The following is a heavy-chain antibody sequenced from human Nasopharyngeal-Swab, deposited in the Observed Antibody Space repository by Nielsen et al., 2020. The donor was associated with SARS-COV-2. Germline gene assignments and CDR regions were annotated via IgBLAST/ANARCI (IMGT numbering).Heavy chain of an antibody. V-gene: IGHV3-30-3*01. D-gene: IGHD7-27*01. CDR3: ARDGTGERGEMYGMDV. CDR2: ISYDGSNK. Sequence: GESLKISCSASGFTFSNFAMHWVRQAPGKGLEWVAVISYDGSNKYYADSVKGRFTISRDNSKNTLYLQMNSLRAEDTAEYYCARDGTGERGEMYGMDVWGQGTTVTVSS. CDR1: GFTFSNFA. J-gene: IGHJ6*02.